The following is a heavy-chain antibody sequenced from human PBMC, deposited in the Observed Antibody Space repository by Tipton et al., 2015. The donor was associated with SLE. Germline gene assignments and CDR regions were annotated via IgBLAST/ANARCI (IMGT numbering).Heavy chain of an antibody. V-gene: IGHV3-30-3*01. Sequence: SLRLSCAASGFTFSSYSMHWVRQAPGKGLEWVAVISYDGSNKYYADSVKGRFTISRDNSKNTLYLQMNSLRAEDTAVYFCASRYCSGGSCYSPSWLDYWGQGTLVTVFS. CDR1: GFTFSSYS. CDR3: ASRYCSGGSCYSPSWLDY. D-gene: IGHD2-15*01. CDR2: ISYDGSNK. J-gene: IGHJ4*02.